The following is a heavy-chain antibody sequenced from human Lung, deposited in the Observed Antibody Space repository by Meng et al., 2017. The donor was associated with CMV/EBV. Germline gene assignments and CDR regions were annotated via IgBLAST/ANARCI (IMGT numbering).Heavy chain of an antibody. J-gene: IGHJ4*02. CDR1: GFTFSSSW. Sequence: GESXKISCVVSGFTFSSSWMSWVRRAPGKGLEWVATIKHDGSEKHHGDSAKGRFTISKDNAKNSLFLQMDSLRAEETAVYYCANSGLEGGARWGQGTLVTVSS. D-gene: IGHD2-21*01. CDR3: ANSGLEGGAR. V-gene: IGHV3-7*01. CDR2: IKHDGSEK.